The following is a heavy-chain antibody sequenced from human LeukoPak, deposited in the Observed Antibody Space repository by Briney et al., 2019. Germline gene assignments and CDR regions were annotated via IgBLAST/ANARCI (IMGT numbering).Heavy chain of an antibody. CDR3: ARNSTITIFGVVIDPFDY. V-gene: IGHV1-18*01. CDR1: GYTFTSYG. D-gene: IGHD3-3*01. CDR2: ISAYNGNT. Sequence: GSVKVSCKASGYTFTSYGISWVRQAPGQGLEWVGWISAYNGNTNYAQKLQGRVTMTTDKSTSTTYMELRSLRSDDTTVSYCARNSTITIFGVVIDPFDYWGQGTLVTVSS. J-gene: IGHJ4*02.